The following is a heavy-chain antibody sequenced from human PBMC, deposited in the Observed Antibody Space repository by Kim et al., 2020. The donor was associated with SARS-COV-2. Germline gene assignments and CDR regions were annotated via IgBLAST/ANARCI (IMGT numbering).Heavy chain of an antibody. CDR2: MNPNSGNT. J-gene: IGHJ4*02. V-gene: IGHV1-8*01. CDR1: GYTFTSYD. CDR3: ASNICGYYDSSGYYSENDY. D-gene: IGHD3-22*01. Sequence: ASVKVSCKASGYTFTSYDINWVRQATGQGLEWMGWMNPNSGNTGYAQKFQGRVTMTRNTSISTAYMELRSLRSEDTAVYYCASNICGYYDSSGYYSENDYWGQGRLVTDSS.